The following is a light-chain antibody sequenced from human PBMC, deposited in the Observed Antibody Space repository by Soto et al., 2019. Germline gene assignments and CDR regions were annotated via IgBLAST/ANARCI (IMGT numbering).Light chain of an antibody. CDR2: GAS. J-gene: IGKJ1*01. V-gene: IGKV3-15*01. Sequence: EILMTQSPATLSVSPGERVTLSCRASQSVSSKLAWYQQRPGQAPRLLIYGASTRATGIPSRFSGSGSGTEFTLTISSLQPDDFATYYCQQYDSYWWTFGQGTKVDIK. CDR1: QSVSSK. CDR3: QQYDSYWWT.